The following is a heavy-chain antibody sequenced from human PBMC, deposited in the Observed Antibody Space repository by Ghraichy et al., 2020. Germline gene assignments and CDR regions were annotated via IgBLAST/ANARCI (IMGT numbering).Heavy chain of an antibody. CDR1: GYTFVDYY. Sequence: ASVKVSCKASGYTFVDYYIYWIRQAPGQGLEWMGWINPNNGGTDYAQKFRGRISMTRDMSISTVYMDLSILRSDDTAVYFCARRLVGGSTDLDSWGQGTLVTVSS. D-gene: IGHD2-15*01. V-gene: IGHV1-2*02. CDR3: ARRLVGGSTDLDS. CDR2: INPNNGGT. J-gene: IGHJ4*02.